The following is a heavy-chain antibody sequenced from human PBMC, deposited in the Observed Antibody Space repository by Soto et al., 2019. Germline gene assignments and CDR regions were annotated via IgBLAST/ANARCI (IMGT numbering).Heavy chain of an antibody. D-gene: IGHD1-26*01. CDR1: GGSVSSGYYF. CDR2: IYHTGST. V-gene: IGHV4-61*01. CDR3: AREGPRIVPD. Sequence: QVQLQESGPGLLKPSETLSLTCTVSGGSVSSGYYFWSWIRQPPGEGLEWMGYIYHTGSTSYNPSLKRRATMSLDTAKNQLSLRLKSLTAADTAVYYCAREGPRIVPDWGQGVLVNVSS. J-gene: IGHJ4*02.